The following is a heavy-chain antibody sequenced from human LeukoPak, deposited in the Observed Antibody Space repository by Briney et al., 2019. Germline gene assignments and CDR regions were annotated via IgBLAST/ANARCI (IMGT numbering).Heavy chain of an antibody. CDR1: GGSTSSYY. D-gene: IGHD5-18*01. V-gene: IGHV4-59*08. J-gene: IGHJ4*02. Sequence: TSETLSLTCTVSGGSTSSYYWSWIRQPPGKGLEWIGYIYYSGSTNYNPSLKSRVTISVDTSKNQFSLKLSSVTAADTAVYYCARGLYGYEYYFDYWGQGTLVTVSS. CDR3: ARGLYGYEYYFDY. CDR2: IYYSGST.